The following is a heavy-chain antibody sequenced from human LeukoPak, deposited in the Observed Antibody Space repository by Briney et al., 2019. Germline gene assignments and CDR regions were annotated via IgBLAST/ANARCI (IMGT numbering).Heavy chain of an antibody. D-gene: IGHD6-6*01. V-gene: IGHV4-4*02. CDR1: GGSISSSNW. J-gene: IGHJ3*02. CDR3: ARDLIAARSTRGLDI. Sequence: SETLSLTCAVSGGSISSSNWWSWVRQPPGKGLEWIGEIYHSWSTNYNPALKSRVTISVDKSKNQFSLKLSSVTAADTAVYYCARDLIAARSTRGLDIWGQGTMVTVSS. CDR2: IYHSWST.